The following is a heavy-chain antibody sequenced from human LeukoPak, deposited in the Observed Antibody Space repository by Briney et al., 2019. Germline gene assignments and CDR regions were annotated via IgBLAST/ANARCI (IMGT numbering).Heavy chain of an antibody. J-gene: IGHJ3*02. CDR1: GYTFTGYY. D-gene: IGHD4-23*01. Sequence: ASVKVSCKASGYTFTGYYMHWVRQAPGQGLEWMGWISPNSGGTNYAQKFQGRVTMTRDTSISTAYMELSRLRSDDTAVYYCARARKDYGGNSNAFDIWGQGTMVTVSS. CDR3: ARARKDYGGNSNAFDI. CDR2: ISPNSGGT. V-gene: IGHV1-2*02.